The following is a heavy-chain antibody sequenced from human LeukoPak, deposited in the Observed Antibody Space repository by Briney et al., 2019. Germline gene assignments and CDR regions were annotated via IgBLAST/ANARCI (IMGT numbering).Heavy chain of an antibody. CDR2: IKQDGSQK. Sequence: GGSLRLSCAASGFSFSSYCMSWVRQAPGKGLEWVANIKQDGSQKYYVDSVKGRFTISRDNAKNSLYLRMNSLRAEDTAVYYCAKVTTMVRGVISYWGQGTLVTVSS. CDR3: AKVTTMVRGVISY. J-gene: IGHJ4*02. CDR1: GFSFSSYC. V-gene: IGHV3-7*03. D-gene: IGHD3-10*01.